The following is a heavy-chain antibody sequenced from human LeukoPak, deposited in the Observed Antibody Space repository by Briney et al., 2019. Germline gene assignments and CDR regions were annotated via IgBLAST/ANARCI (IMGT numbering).Heavy chain of an antibody. CDR1: GFTFSSYE. CDR3: ARGIAVAVGFFDY. J-gene: IGHJ4*02. CDR2: ISSSGSTI. D-gene: IGHD6-19*01. Sequence: PGGSLRLSCAASGFTFSSYEMNWVRQAPGKGLEWVSYISSSGSTIYYADSVKGRFTISRDNAKNSLYLQMNSLRAEDTAVYYCARGIAVAVGFFDYWGQGTLVTVSS. V-gene: IGHV3-48*03.